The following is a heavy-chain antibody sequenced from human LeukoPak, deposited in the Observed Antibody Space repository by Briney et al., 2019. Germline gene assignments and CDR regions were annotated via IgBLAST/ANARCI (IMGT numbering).Heavy chain of an antibody. J-gene: IGHJ6*04. CDR3: AKGGASSPYTYIDV. Sequence: PSETLSLTCTVSGGSISSYYWSWIRQPPGKGLEWIGYIYTSGSTNYNPSLKSRVTISVDTSKNQFSLKLSSVTAADTAVYHCAKGGASSPYTYIDVWGKGTTVIVSS. V-gene: IGHV4-4*09. CDR2: IYTSGST. CDR1: GGSISSYY. D-gene: IGHD6-6*01.